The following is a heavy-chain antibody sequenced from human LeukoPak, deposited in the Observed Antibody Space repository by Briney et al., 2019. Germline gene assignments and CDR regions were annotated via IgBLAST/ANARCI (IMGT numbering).Heavy chain of an antibody. CDR1: GGSISSSSYY. CDR2: IYYSGST. J-gene: IGHJ3*02. Sequence: SETLSLTCTVSGGSISSSSYYWGWIRQPPGKGLEWIGSIYYSGSTYYNPSLKSRVTISVDTSKNQFSLKLSSVTAADTAVYYCARRDSGSLVDAFDIWGQGTMVSVSS. CDR3: ARRDSGSLVDAFDI. D-gene: IGHD1-26*01. V-gene: IGHV4-39*01.